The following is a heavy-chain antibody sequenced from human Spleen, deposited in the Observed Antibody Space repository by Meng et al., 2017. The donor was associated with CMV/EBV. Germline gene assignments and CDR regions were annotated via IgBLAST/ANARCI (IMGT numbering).Heavy chain of an antibody. D-gene: IGHD3-3*01. CDR3: ARVSPRTHYDFWYGMDV. CDR1: GGTFSSYA. CDR2: IIPIFGTA. V-gene: IGHV1-69*05. J-gene: IGHJ6*02. Sequence: SVKVSCKASGGTFSSYAISWVRQAPGQGLEWMGGIIPIFGTANYAQKFQGRVTITTDESTSTAYMELSSLRSEDTAVYYCARVSPRTHYDFWYGMDVWGQGTTVTVSS.